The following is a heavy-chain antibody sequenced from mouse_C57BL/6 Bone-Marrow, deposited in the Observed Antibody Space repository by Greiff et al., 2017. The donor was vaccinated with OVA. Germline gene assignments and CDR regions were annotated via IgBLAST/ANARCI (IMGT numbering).Heavy chain of an antibody. CDR1: GYTFTSYW. Sequence: VQLQQPGAELVRPGSSVKLSCKASGYTFTSYWMHWVKQRPIQGLEWIGNIDPSDSETPYNQKFKDKATLTVDKSSSTAYLQLSSLTSEDSAVYYCARGRDYDLFAGWGRGTLVTVSA. CDR2: IDPSDSET. V-gene: IGHV1-52*01. D-gene: IGHD2-4*01. J-gene: IGHJ3*01. CDR3: ARGRDYDLFAG.